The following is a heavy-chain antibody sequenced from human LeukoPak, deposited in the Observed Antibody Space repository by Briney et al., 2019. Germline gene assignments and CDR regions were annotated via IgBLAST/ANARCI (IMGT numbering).Heavy chain of an antibody. CDR3: AREGEWLQYFDY. CDR2: INSDGSST. Sequence: GGSLRLSCAASGFTFSSYWMHWVRQAPGKGLVWVSRINSDGSSTSYADSVKGRFTVSRDNAKNTLYLQMNSLRAEDTAVYYCAREGEWLQYFDYWGQGTLVTVSS. V-gene: IGHV3-74*01. CDR1: GFTFSSYW. J-gene: IGHJ4*02. D-gene: IGHD5-24*01.